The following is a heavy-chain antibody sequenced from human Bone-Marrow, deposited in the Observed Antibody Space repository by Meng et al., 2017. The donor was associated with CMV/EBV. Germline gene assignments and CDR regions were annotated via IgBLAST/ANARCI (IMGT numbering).Heavy chain of an antibody. CDR3: ARSTRCSGGSCYPKVYYGMDV. J-gene: IGHJ6*02. Sequence: GESLKISCAASGFTFSSYPMHWVRQAPGKGLEWVAVISYDGSNKYYADSVKGRFTISRDNSKNTLYLQMNSLRAEDTAVYYCARSTRCSGGSCYPKVYYGMDVWGRGTTVTVSS. CDR1: GFTFSSYP. CDR2: ISYDGSNK. D-gene: IGHD2-15*01. V-gene: IGHV3-30-3*01.